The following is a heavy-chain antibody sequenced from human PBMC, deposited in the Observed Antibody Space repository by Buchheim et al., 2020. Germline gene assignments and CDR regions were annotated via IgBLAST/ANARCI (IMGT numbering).Heavy chain of an antibody. D-gene: IGHD3-10*01. J-gene: IGHJ6*02. CDR2: IYRGGST. V-gene: IGHV3-66*01. Sequence: EVQLVESGGGLVQPGGSLRLSCAASGFTVSSNYMSWVRQAPGKGLEWVSVIYRGGSTYYADSVKGRFTISRDNSKNTLYLQMNSLRAEDTAVYYCAREYVGFYGSGSPYGMDVWGQGTT. CDR1: GFTVSSNY. CDR3: AREYVGFYGSGSPYGMDV.